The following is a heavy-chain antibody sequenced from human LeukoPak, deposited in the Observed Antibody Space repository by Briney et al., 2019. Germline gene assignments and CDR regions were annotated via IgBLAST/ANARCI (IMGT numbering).Heavy chain of an antibody. Sequence: PSETLSLTCTVSGGSISSSSYYWGWIRQPPGKGLEWIGSIYYSGSTYYNPSLKSRVTISVDTSKNQFSLKLSSVTAADTAVYYCATRAVGDSSGLGGNFVDYWGQGTLVTVSS. CDR2: IYYSGST. CDR3: ATRAVGDSSGLGGNFVDY. CDR1: GGSISSSSYY. V-gene: IGHV4-39*01. J-gene: IGHJ4*02. D-gene: IGHD3-22*01.